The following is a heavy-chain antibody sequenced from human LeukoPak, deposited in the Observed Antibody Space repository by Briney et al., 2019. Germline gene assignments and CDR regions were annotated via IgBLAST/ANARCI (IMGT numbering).Heavy chain of an antibody. V-gene: IGHV1-46*03. CDR1: VYTFTSYY. CDR2: ISPSGGST. Sequence: ASVKVSCKASVYTFTSYYMHWVRQAPGQGLEWMGIISPSGGSTSYAQKFQGRVTMTRDTSTSTVYMELSSLRSEDTAVYYCARCFWRGYCSGGSCYYGNAFDIWGQGTMVTVSS. J-gene: IGHJ3*02. CDR3: ARCFWRGYCSGGSCYYGNAFDI. D-gene: IGHD2-15*01.